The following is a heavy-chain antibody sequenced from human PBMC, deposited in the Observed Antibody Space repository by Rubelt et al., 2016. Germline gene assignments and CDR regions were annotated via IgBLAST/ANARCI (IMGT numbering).Heavy chain of an antibody. D-gene: IGHD3-10*01. Sequence: SYSMNWVRQAPGKGLEWVSYISSSSSTIYYADSVKGRFPIPRDNAKNSLYLQMNSLRAEDKAVYYCARYYGSGIPANAGYYYYGMDVWGQGTTVTVSS. CDR3: ARYYGSGIPANAGYYYYGMDV. J-gene: IGHJ6*02. CDR2: ISSSSSTI. V-gene: IGHV3-48*04. CDR1: SYS.